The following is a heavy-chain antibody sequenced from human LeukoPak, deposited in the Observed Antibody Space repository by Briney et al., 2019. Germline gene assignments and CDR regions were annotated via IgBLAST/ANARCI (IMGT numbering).Heavy chain of an antibody. CDR1: GGSISSGGYY. CDR3: ARDGGHSSLDY. Sequence: SETLSLTCTVSGGSISSGGYYWSWIRQHPGKGLEWIGYIYYGGSTYYNPSLKSRVTISVDTSKNQFSLKLSSVTAADTAVYYCARDGGHSSLDYWGQGTLVTVSS. V-gene: IGHV4-31*03. J-gene: IGHJ4*02. CDR2: IYYGGST. D-gene: IGHD3-10*01.